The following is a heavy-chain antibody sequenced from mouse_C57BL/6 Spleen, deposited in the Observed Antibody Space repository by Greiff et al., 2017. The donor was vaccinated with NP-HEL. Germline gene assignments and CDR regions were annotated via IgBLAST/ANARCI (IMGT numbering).Heavy chain of an antibody. CDR1: GYTFTSYW. V-gene: IGHV1-69*01. Sequence: QVQLQQPGAELVMPGASVKLSCKASGYTFTSYWMHWVKQRPGQGLELIGEIDPSDSYTNYNQKFKGKSTLTVDKSSSTAYMQLSSLTSEDSAVYYCARVYFDYWGQGTTLTVSS. CDR3: ARVYFDY. CDR2: IDPSDSYT. J-gene: IGHJ2*01.